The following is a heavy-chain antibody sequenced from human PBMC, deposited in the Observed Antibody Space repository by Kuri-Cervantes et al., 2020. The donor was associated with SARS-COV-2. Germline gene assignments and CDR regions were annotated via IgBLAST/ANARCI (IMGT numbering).Heavy chain of an antibody. CDR1: GYSISSGYY. V-gene: IGHV4-38-2*02. CDR3: ARNRPYSSSYCYYYMDV. Sequence: LRLSCTVSGYSISSGYYWGWIRQPPGKGLEWIGSIYHSGSTYYNPSLKSRVTISVDRSKNQFSLKLSSVTAADTAVYYCARNRPYSSSYCYYYMDVWGKGTTVTVSS. J-gene: IGHJ6*03. D-gene: IGHD6-13*01. CDR2: IYHSGST.